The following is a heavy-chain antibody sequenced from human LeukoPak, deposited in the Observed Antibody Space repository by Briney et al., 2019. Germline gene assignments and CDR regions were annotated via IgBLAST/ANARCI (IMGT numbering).Heavy chain of an antibody. Sequence: GGSLRLSCAASGFTFSSYVMHWVRQASGKGLEWVGRIRSKANSYATAYAASVKGRFTISRDDSKNTAYLQMNSLKTEDTAVYYCIVGAPKIDYWGQGTLVTVSS. D-gene: IGHD1-26*01. CDR2: IRSKANSYAT. J-gene: IGHJ4*02. V-gene: IGHV3-73*01. CDR1: GFTFSSYV. CDR3: IVGAPKIDY.